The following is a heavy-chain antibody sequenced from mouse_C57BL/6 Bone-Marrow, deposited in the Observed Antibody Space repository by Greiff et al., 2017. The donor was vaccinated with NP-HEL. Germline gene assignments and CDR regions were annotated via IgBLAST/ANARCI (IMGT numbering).Heavy chain of an antibody. D-gene: IGHD4-1*01. CDR3: ARGSSGTAMDY. V-gene: IGHV5-4*03. CDR1: GFTFSSYA. J-gene: IGHJ4*01. Sequence: EVKLMESGGGLVKPGGSLKLSCAASGFTFSSYAMSWVRQTPEKRLEWVATISDGGSYTYYPDNVKGRFTISRDNAKNNLYLQMSHLKSEDTARYYCARGSSGTAMDYWGQGTSVTVSS. CDR2: ISDGGSYT.